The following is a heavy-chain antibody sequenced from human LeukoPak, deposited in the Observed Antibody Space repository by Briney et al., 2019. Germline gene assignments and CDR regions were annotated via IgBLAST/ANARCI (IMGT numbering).Heavy chain of an antibody. V-gene: IGHV1-8*02. Sequence: ASVKVSCKASGYTFTSYGISWVRQAPGQGLEWMGWMNTNSGHTAYAQKFQGRVTMTAITSISTAYLELSSLGSEDTGVYYCARNFQGLGYWGQGTLVTVSS. CDR1: GYTFTSYG. D-gene: IGHD2-21*01. CDR3: ARNFQGLGY. J-gene: IGHJ4*02. CDR2: MNTNSGHT.